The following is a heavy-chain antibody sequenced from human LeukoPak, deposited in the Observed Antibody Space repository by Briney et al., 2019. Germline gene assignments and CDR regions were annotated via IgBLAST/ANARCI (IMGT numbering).Heavy chain of an antibody. V-gene: IGHV1-18*01. J-gene: IGHJ5*02. CDR1: GFTFDSYG. Sequence: ASVKVSFKASGFTFDSYGFNWVRQAPEQGLEWMGWISVYNGNTDYAQKVQGRVTLTTDTSTSTAYMELRSLRSDDTAVYFCGRDCSSHSCYLFPWGQGTLVTVSS. CDR2: ISVYNGNT. D-gene: IGHD2-2*01. CDR3: GRDCSSHSCYLFP.